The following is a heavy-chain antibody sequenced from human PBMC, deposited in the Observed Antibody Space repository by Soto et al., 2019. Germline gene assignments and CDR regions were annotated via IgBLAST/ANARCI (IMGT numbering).Heavy chain of an antibody. Sequence: GSLSLSCAASGFTFTRYSMNWVRQAPGKGLEWVSSISSTTNYIYYGDSMKGRFTISRDNAKNSLYLEMNSLRAEDTAVYYCARESEDLTSNFDYWGQGTLVTVSS. CDR3: ARESEDLTSNFDY. CDR2: ISSTTNYI. J-gene: IGHJ4*02. V-gene: IGHV3-21*06. CDR1: GFTFTRYS.